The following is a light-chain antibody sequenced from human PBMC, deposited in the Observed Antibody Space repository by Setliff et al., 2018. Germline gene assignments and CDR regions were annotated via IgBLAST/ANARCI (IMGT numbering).Light chain of an antibody. V-gene: IGLV2-14*01. CDR3: SSYAGSYIYV. J-gene: IGLJ1*01. Sequence: QSVLTQPASVSGSPGQSITISCTGTSSDVGGYNYVSWYQQHPGKAPKLMIYEVSNRPSGVSNRFSGSKSGNTASLTISGLQAEDEADYYCSSYAGSYIYVFGSGTKVTV. CDR1: SSDVGGYNY. CDR2: EVS.